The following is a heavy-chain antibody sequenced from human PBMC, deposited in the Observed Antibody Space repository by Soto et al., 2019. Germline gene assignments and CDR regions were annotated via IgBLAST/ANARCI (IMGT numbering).Heavy chain of an antibody. J-gene: IGHJ4*02. CDR1: GYIIKNYW. V-gene: IGHV5-51*01. CDR3: FRGGVTSRTFDY. D-gene: IGHD3-16*01. CDR2: IFPDDSDT. Sequence: PGESLKISCKASGYIIKNYWIGWVRQMPGQGLEWMGIIFPDDSDTRYSPSFQGHVTISVDNSISTAYVQWSSLKASDSAIYYCFRGGVTSRTFDYWGQGTLVTVSS.